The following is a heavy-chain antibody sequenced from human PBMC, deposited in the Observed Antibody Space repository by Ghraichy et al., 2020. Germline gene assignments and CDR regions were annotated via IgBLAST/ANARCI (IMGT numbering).Heavy chain of an antibody. D-gene: IGHD2-8*02. CDR2: ISTTGKTI. V-gene: IGHV3-11*01. J-gene: IGHJ6*02. CDR1: GFNFNDYY. CDR3: ARSHVYDTGGHWVSYAMDV. Sequence: GESLNISCEASGFNFNDYYMTWIRQAPGKGLEWVSYISTTGKTIYYADSVKGRFIVSRDNGENSHYLHMNSLRVEDTAVYYCARSHVYDTGGHWVSYAMDVWGQGTTVTVSS.